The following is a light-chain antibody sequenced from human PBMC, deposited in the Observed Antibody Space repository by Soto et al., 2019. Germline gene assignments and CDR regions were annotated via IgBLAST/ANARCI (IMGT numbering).Light chain of an antibody. Sequence: QSVLTQPASVSGSPGQSITISCTGTSSDVGSYNLVSWYQQHPGKAPKLMIYEGSKRPAGVSNRLSGSKSGNTASLTLSGLQAEEEADYYCFSYAGSSTHVVFGGGTKVTVL. CDR1: SSDVGSYNL. CDR2: EGS. CDR3: FSYAGSSTHVV. V-gene: IGLV2-23*01. J-gene: IGLJ2*01.